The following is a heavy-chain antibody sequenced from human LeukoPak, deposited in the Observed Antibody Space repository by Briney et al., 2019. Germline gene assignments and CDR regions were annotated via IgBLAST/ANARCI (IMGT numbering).Heavy chain of an antibody. CDR1: GGSISSSSYY. J-gene: IGHJ4*02. Sequence: SETLSLTCSVSGGSISSSSYYWGWIRQPPGKGLEWIGTIYYSGSTYYNPSLKSRVSIAVDTSKNQFSLKLSSVTAADTTVYCCARHRPTDYGFWFDYWGQGALVTVSS. CDR2: IYYSGST. D-gene: IGHD3/OR15-3a*01. V-gene: IGHV4-39*01. CDR3: ARHRPTDYGFWFDY.